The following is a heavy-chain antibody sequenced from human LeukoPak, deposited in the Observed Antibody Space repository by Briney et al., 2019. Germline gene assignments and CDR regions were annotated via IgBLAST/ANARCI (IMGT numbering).Heavy chain of an antibody. V-gene: IGHV4-34*01. CDR2: ISHSGST. CDR1: GGSFSGYY. J-gene: IGHJ6*03. D-gene: IGHD2-15*01. CDR3: ARAQTVYCSGGSCSILGDYYYYYMDV. Sequence: SETLSLTCVVYGGSFSGYYWTWIRQPPGKGLEWIGDISHSGSTNYNPSPKSRVTISVDTSKNQFSLKLSSVTAADTAVYYRARAQTVYCSGGSCSILGDYYYYYMDVWGKGTTVTVSS.